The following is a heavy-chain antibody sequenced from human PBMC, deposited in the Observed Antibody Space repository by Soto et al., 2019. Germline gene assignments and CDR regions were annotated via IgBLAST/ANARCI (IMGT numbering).Heavy chain of an antibody. Sequence: QVQLVQSGAEVKKPGASVKVSGKASGYTFTDYGITWVRQAPGQGLQCMGWINSYNGVTNNAHSFQGRVSMTTDTSTSTAYLELSSLRSDDTAVYYRARDRYNRGSFDYWGQGSLVTVSS. CDR3: ARDRYNRGSFDY. D-gene: IGHD1-1*01. CDR2: INSYNGVT. CDR1: GYTFTDYG. V-gene: IGHV1-18*01. J-gene: IGHJ4*02.